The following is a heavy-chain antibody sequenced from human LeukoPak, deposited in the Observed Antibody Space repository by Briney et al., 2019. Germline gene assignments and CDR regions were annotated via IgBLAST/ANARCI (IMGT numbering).Heavy chain of an antibody. J-gene: IGHJ6*03. V-gene: IGHV1-69*13. CDR3: ARGRDGYNYYYYMDV. CDR1: GGTFSSYA. Sequence: ASVKVSCKASGGTFSSYAISWVRQAPGQGLEWMGGIIPIFGTANYAQKFQGRVTITADESTSTAYMELSSLRSEDTAVYYCARGRDGYNYYYYMDVWGKGTTVTISS. D-gene: IGHD5-24*01. CDR2: IIPIFGTA.